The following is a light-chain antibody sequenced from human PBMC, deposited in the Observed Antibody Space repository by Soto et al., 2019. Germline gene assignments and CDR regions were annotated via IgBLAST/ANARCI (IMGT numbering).Light chain of an antibody. CDR2: DDS. J-gene: IGLJ3*02. CDR3: QVLDSSSDSNV. Sequence: SYELTQPPSVSVAPGQTARITCGGNNIGSKSVHWYQQKPGQAPVLVVYDDSDRPSRIPERFSGSNSGNTATLTISRVEAGDEADYYCQVLDSSSDSNVFGEEIKLTVL. CDR1: NIGSKS. V-gene: IGLV3-21*02.